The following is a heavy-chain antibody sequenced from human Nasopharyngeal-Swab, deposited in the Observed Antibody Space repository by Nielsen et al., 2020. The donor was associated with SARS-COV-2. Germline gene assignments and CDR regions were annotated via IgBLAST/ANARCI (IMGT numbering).Heavy chain of an antibody. J-gene: IGHJ4*02. CDR1: GFTFSNYA. V-gene: IGHV3-23*01. Sequence: GESLKISCGASGFTFSNYAMRWARQAPGTGLEWVSTISARGTSTFSVDSVKGRFTIARDNSKNTLLVQMSSLRAEDPAVYYCAREGQGTPIDFWGQGTLVTVSS. D-gene: IGHD3-10*01. CDR3: AREGQGTPIDF. CDR2: ISARGTST.